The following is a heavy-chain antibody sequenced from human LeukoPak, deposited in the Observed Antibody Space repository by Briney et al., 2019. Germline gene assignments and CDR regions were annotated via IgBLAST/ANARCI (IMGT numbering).Heavy chain of an antibody. J-gene: IGHJ4*02. CDR1: GYTFTGYY. V-gene: IGHV1-2*02. Sequence: ASVKVSCKASGYTFTGYYIHWVRQAPGQGLEWTGWINPNSGGTNYAQTFQGRVTMTRDTSITTAYMELSSLRSDDTAVYYCARLRDSSSYYFDYWGQGTLVTVSS. CDR2: INPNSGGT. CDR3: ARLRDSSSYYFDY.